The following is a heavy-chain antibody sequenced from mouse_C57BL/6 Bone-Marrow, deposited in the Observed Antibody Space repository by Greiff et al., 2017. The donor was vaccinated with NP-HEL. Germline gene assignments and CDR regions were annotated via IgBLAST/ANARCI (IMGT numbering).Heavy chain of an antibody. J-gene: IGHJ2*01. V-gene: IGHV1-4*01. D-gene: IGHD4-1*02. CDR1: GYTFTSCT. CDR2: INPSSGYT. CDR3: APNWDD. Sequence: QVQLKQSGAELARPGALVKMSCKASGYTFTSCTMHWVKQRPGQGLEWIGYINPSSGYTKYNQKFKDKATLTADKSSSTAYMQLSSLTSEDSAVYYCAPNWDDWGQGTTLTVSS.